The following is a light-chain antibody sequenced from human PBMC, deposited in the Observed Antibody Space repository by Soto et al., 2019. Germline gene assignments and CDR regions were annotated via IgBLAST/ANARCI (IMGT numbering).Light chain of an antibody. Sequence: EIFMTQSPATLSLSPGEIATLSGRASQSVRSNLAWYQQKPGQAPRLVIYAASTRATGIPDRFSGSVSGTEFTLTISSLQSEDFAVYYCQQYNEWPPFTFGQGTRLEIK. CDR1: QSVRSN. V-gene: IGKV3-15*01. CDR2: AAS. CDR3: QQYNEWPPFT. J-gene: IGKJ5*01.